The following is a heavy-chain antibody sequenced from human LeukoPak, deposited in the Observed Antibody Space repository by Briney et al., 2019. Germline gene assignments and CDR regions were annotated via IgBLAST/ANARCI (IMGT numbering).Heavy chain of an antibody. CDR2: INHSGST. V-gene: IGHV4-34*01. CDR1: GGSFSGYY. CDR3: ARGVRPQQANHYDY. J-gene: IGHJ4*02. Sequence: SETLSLTCAVYGGSFSGYYWSWIRQPPGKGLEWIGEINHSGSTNYNPSLKSRVTISVDTSKNQFSLKLRSVTAADTSVYYCARGVRPQQANHYDYWGQGTLVTVSS.